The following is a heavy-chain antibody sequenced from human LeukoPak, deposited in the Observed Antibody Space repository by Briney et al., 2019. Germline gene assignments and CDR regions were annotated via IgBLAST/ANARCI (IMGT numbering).Heavy chain of an antibody. CDR2: ISYDGSNR. CDR1: GFTFSSYG. J-gene: IGHJ3*02. CDR3: AKALGGAPTDAFDI. Sequence: GGSLRLSCAASGFTFSSYGMHWVRQAPGKGLEWVAVISYDGSNRYYADSVKGRFTISRDNSKNTPYLQMNSLRAEDMALYYCAKALGGAPTDAFDIWGQGTMVTVSS. V-gene: IGHV3-30*18. D-gene: IGHD3-16*01.